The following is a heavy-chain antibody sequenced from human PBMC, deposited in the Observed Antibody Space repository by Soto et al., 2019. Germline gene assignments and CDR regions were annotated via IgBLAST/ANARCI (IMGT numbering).Heavy chain of an antibody. J-gene: IGHJ4*02. CDR2: ISTSGAGT. Sequence: GSVRLPCAASGFTFSTYAMNWVRQAPGKGLEWVSGISTSGAGTYYADSVKGRFTISRDNSKNTLFLQMNSLRAEDSGLYYCATGDRYGLPAHWSQRSLVLVSA. CDR1: GFTFSTYA. V-gene: IGHV3-23*01. CDR3: ATGDRYGLPAH. D-gene: IGHD4-17*01.